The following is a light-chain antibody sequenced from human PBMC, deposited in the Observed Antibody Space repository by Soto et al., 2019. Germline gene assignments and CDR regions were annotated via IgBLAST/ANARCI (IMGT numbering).Light chain of an antibody. Sequence: DIQLTQSPSTLSAAVGDSVTITCRASQGISSYLAWYQQEPGKAPKLLIYAASTLQSGVPSRFSGSGSGTEFTLTISSLQPEEFATYYCQQFNSYPITFCQGTRLEVK. J-gene: IGKJ5*01. V-gene: IGKV1-9*01. CDR2: AAS. CDR1: QGISSY. CDR3: QQFNSYPIT.